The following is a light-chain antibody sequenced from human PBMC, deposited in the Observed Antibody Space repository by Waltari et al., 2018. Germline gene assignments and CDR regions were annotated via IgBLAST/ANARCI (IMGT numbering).Light chain of an antibody. Sequence: DIQMTQSPSTLSASVGDRVTITCRASQRVYTSLAWYQQKPGNAPKPLIYWASTLANGVPLRFTGSGSGTEFPPPIRRLQPDDFATYYCQHYSRYPVTFGQGTKLEIK. J-gene: IGKJ2*01. CDR1: QRVYTS. V-gene: IGKV1-5*03. CDR3: QHYSRYPVT. CDR2: WAS.